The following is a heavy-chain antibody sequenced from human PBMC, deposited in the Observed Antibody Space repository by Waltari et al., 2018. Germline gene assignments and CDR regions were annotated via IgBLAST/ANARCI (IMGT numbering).Heavy chain of an antibody. D-gene: IGHD1-26*01. V-gene: IGHV4-59*01. J-gene: IGHJ3*01. CDR1: GGSINNYF. CDR3: ARVGGTYGNSFD. CDR2: IYHSGNT. Sequence: QVQVQESGPGLVKPSESLSLTCTVSGGSINNYFWSWIRQPPGRALECVAYIYHSGNTNCNPSLNSRVTISEDTSENQFSLKLNSVTAADTAVYYCARVGGTYGNSFD.